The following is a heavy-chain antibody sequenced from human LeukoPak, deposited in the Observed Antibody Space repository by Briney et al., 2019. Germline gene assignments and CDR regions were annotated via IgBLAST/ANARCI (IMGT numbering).Heavy chain of an antibody. CDR1: GYTFTSYA. CDR3: ASNGGYDPLKYYYYYYMDV. J-gene: IGHJ6*03. V-gene: IGHV1-69*13. Sequence: SVKVSCKASGYTFTSYAISWVRQAPGQGLEWMGGIIPIFGTANYAQKFQGRVTITADESTSTAYMELSSLRSEDTAVYYCASNGGYDPLKYYYYYYMDVWGKGTTVTVSS. D-gene: IGHD5-12*01. CDR2: IIPIFGTA.